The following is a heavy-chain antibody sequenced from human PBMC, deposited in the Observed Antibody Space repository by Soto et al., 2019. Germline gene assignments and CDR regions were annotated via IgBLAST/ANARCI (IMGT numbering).Heavy chain of an antibody. CDR2: ISYDGSNE. Sequence: GGSMILSCAASGFTFSSYAMHWVRQAPGKGLEWVAVISYDGSNEYYADSVKGRFTISRDNSKKTLYMKMNSLRAEDTAVYYCARDRYYFDYWGQGTLVTVS. V-gene: IGHV3-30-3*01. CDR3: ARDRYYFDY. CDR1: GFTFSSYA. J-gene: IGHJ4*02.